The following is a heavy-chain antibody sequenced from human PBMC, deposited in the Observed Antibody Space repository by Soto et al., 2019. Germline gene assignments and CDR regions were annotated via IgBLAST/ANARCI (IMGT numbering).Heavy chain of an antibody. J-gene: IGHJ4*02. Sequence: PSETLFLTCAVSGGSIRSSNRGSLVRQSPGKGLEWIGEISHSGSTNYNPSLKSRVIISVDKSNNHFSLNLRSVTAADTAVYYCARNGYSSGWYHFDYWGQGTLVTVSS. CDR1: GGSIRSSNR. CDR3: ARNGYSSGWYHFDY. D-gene: IGHD6-19*01. CDR2: ISHSGST. V-gene: IGHV4-4*02.